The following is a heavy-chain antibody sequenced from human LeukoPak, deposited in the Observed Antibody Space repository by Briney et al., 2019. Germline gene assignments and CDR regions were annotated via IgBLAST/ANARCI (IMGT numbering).Heavy chain of an antibody. J-gene: IGHJ4*02. CDR3: ASRQRYSSGWYFDY. Sequence: PSETLSLTCTVSGGSISSYYWSWIRQPPGKGLEWIGDIYDSGGTNYNPSLESRVTISGDTSTNQFSLKLNSVTAADTAVYYCASRQRYSSGWYFDYWGQGTLVTVSS. CDR2: IYDSGGT. D-gene: IGHD6-19*01. CDR1: GGSISSYY. V-gene: IGHV4-59*08.